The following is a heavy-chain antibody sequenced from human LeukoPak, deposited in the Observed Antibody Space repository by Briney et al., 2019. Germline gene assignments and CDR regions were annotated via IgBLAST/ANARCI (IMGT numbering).Heavy chain of an antibody. CDR3: ARPFLSGIAVAGLDY. CDR2: INPSGGST. Sequence: ASVKVSCKASGYTFTSYYMHWVRQAPGQGLEWMGIINPSGGSTSYAQKFQGRVTMTRDTSTSTVYMELSSLRSEDTAVYYCARPFLSGIAVAGLDYWGQGTLVTVSS. J-gene: IGHJ4*02. D-gene: IGHD6-19*01. CDR1: GYTFTSYY. V-gene: IGHV1-46*01.